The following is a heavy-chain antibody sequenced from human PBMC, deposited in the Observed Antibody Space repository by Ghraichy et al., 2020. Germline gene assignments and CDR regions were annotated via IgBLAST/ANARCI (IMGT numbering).Heavy chain of an antibody. CDR2: INKDGSEK. V-gene: IGHV3-7*01. J-gene: IGHJ4*02. CDR3: SDFDY. CDR1: GFTFSNFW. Sequence: GESLNFSCAVSGFTFSNFWMSWVSQAPGKGPEWVANINKDGSEKNYVDSVKGRFTISRDNAKNSLYLQMNSLRAEDTAVYYCSDFDYWGQGTLVTVSS.